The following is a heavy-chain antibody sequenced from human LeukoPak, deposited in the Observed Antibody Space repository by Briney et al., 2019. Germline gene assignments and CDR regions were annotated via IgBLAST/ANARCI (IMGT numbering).Heavy chain of an antibody. CDR1: GFTFSNAW. CDR2: ISSSSSYI. CDR3: ARGSSGYYPTSEVDY. V-gene: IGHV3-21*01. D-gene: IGHD3-22*01. J-gene: IGHJ4*02. Sequence: RPGGSLRLSCAASGFTFSNAWMSWVRQAPGKGLEWVSSISSSSSYIYYADSVKGRFTISRDNAKNSLYLQMNSLRAEDTAVYYCARGSSGYYPTSEVDYWGQGTLVTVSS.